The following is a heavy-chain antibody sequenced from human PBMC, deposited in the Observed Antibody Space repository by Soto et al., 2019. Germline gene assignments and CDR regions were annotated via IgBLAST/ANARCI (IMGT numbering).Heavy chain of an antibody. CDR3: GKRAQSKYFDY. V-gene: IGHV3-23*01. CDR2: IGASDTA. Sequence: GGSVGLSCAASGFTFTISAMRWFRQAPGKGLEWVSTIGASDTAYYADSLKGRFTISRDNSKNTLYLQMNSLRAEDTAVYYCGKRAQSKYFDYWGQGTLVTVSS. CDR1: GFTFTISA. J-gene: IGHJ4*02. D-gene: IGHD4-4*01.